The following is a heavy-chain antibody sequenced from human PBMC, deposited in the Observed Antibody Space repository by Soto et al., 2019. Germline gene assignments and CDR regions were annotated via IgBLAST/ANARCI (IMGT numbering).Heavy chain of an antibody. CDR2: INPNSGGT. CDR1: GYTFTGYY. V-gene: IGHV1-2*04. D-gene: IGHD6-13*01. Sequence: GASVKVSCKASGYTFTGYYMHWVRQAPGQGLEWMGWINPNSGGTNYAQKFQGWVTMTRDTSISTAYMELSRLRSDDTAVYYCARARHPYSRPYHYYYYGMDVWGQGTTVTVSS. J-gene: IGHJ6*02. CDR3: ARARHPYSRPYHYYYYGMDV.